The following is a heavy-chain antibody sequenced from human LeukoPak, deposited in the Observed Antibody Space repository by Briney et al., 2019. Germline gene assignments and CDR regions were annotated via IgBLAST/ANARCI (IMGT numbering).Heavy chain of an antibody. V-gene: IGHV3-11*06. CDR3: ARTPYYDAMDV. J-gene: IGHJ6*02. CDR1: GFTFSDYY. CDR2: ISSSSSYT. Sequence: GGSLRLSCAASGFTFSDYYMSWIRQAPGKGLEWVSYISSSSSYTNYADSVKGRFTISRDNAKNTLYLQTSSLRAEDTAVYYCARTPYYDAMDVWGQGTTVTVSS.